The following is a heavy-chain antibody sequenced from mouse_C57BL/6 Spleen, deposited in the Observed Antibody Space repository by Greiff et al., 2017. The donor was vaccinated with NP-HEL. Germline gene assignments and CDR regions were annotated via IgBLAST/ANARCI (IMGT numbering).Heavy chain of an antibody. Sequence: EVMLVESGGDLVKPGGSLKLSCAASGFTFTSYGMSWVRQTPDKRLEWVATISSGGSYTYYPDSVKGRFTISRDNAKNTLYLQMSSLKSEDTAMYYGARHEEHSSGSAWFAYWGQGTLVTVSA. V-gene: IGHV5-6*01. D-gene: IGHD3-2*02. CDR1: GFTFTSYG. CDR2: ISSGGSYT. J-gene: IGHJ3*01. CDR3: ARHEEHSSGSAWFAY.